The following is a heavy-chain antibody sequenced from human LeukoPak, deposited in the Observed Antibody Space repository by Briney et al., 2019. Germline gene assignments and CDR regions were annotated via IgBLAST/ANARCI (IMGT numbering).Heavy chain of an antibody. CDR1: GGSISSYY. J-gene: IGHJ5*02. V-gene: IGHV4-59*08. CDR2: IYYSGST. D-gene: IGHD3-3*01. CDR3: ARHTPSPNTIFGVKTREDWFDP. Sequence: SETLSLTCTVSGGSISSYYWSWIRQPPGQGLEWIGYIYYSGSTNYNPSLKSRVTISVDTSKNQFSLKLSSVTAADTAVYYCARHTPSPNTIFGVKTREDWFDPWGQGTLVTVSS.